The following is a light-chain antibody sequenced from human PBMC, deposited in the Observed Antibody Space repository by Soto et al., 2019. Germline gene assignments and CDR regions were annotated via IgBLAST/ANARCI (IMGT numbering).Light chain of an antibody. V-gene: IGLV1-44*01. CDR2: SNN. Sequence: QSALTQPPSASGTFGQRVTISCSGSRSSMRTNPVSWYQHLPGTAPKLLIYSNNQRPSGVPDRFSASRSGTSASLAISGLQSEDEADYYCAAWDDRLKGEVFGGGTKLTVL. CDR3: AAWDDRLKGEV. J-gene: IGLJ2*01. CDR1: RSSMRTNP.